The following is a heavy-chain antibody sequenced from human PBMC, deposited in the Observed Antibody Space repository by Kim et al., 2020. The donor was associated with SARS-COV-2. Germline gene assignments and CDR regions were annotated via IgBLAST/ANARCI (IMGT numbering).Heavy chain of an antibody. D-gene: IGHD6-13*01. V-gene: IGHV3-30*18. CDR3: AKDRGQQLVHRSWFDP. CDR1: GFTFSSYG. CDR2: ISYDGSNK. Sequence: GGSLRLSCAASGFTFSSYGMHWVRQAPGKGLEWVAVISYDGSNKYYADSVKGRFTISRDNSKNTLYLQMNSLRAEDTAVYYCAKDRGQQLVHRSWFDPWGQGTLVTVSS. J-gene: IGHJ5*02.